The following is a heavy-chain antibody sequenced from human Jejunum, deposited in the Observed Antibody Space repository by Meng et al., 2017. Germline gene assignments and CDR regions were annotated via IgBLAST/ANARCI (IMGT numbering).Heavy chain of an antibody. V-gene: IGHV3-23*01. Sequence: GESLKISCAGSGFTFSRYAMVWIRQALGRGLEWVSSIKASGGVTHYAESVKGRFSISRDNSKNILYLQMNSLRDEDTAVYYCAKDPNGDFLGAFDFWGQATLVTVSS. CDR1: GFTFSRYA. J-gene: IGHJ3*01. CDR2: IKASGGVT. CDR3: AKDPNGDFLGAFDF. D-gene: IGHD4-17*01.